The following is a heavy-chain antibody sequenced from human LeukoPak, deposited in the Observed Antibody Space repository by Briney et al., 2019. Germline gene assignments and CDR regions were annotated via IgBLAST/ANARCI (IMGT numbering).Heavy chain of an antibody. CDR3: TTTIMGVTTWFDP. V-gene: IGHV3-15*01. D-gene: IGHD1-26*01. CDR1: GFTLSNAY. J-gene: IGHJ5*02. CDR2: IKNNTNGGTT. Sequence: GGSLRLSCAASGFTLSNAYMSWVRQAPGKGLEWIGRIKNNTNGGTTDFAAPVKGRFTISRDASKNTLYLQMNSLKTEDTAVYDCTTTIMGVTTWFDPWGQGTLVTVSS.